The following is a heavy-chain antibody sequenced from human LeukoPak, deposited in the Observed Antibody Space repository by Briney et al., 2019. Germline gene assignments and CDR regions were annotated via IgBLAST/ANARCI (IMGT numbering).Heavy chain of an antibody. V-gene: IGHV4-59*11. CDR3: ARGRGYSYGSPLDY. Sequence: PSETLSLTCTVSRGSISSLYWSWIRQPPGKGLEWIGNIYYTGSTNYNPSLKSRVTISVDTSKNQFSLKLSSVTAADTAVYYCARGRGYSYGSPLDYWGQRSLVTVSS. CDR1: RGSISSLY. CDR2: IYYTGST. J-gene: IGHJ4*02. D-gene: IGHD5-18*01.